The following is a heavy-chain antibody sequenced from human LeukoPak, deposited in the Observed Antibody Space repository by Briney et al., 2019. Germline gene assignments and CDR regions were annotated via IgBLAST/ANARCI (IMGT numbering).Heavy chain of an antibody. CDR2: ISSSGSTI. V-gene: IGHV3-48*04. J-gene: IGHJ3*02. CDR1: GFTFTNYW. Sequence: GGSLRLSYAASGFTFTNYWMNWLRQAPGKGLEWVSYISSSGSTIYYADSVKGRFTISRDNAKNSLYLQMNSLRAEDTAVYYCARVPTSTTAIIWGQGTMVTVSS. CDR3: ARVPTSTTAII. D-gene: IGHD2-2*01.